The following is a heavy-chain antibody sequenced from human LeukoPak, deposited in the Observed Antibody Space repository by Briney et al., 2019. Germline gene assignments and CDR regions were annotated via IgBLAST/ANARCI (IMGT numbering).Heavy chain of an antibody. CDR2: IYHSGST. Sequence: PSETLSLTCAVSGGSISSNNWWWSWVRQPPGKGLEWIGEIYHSGSTNYNPSLKSRVTISVDKSKNQFSLKLSSVTAADTAVYYCAREGYSYGKNWFDPWGQGTLVTVSS. D-gene: IGHD5-18*01. J-gene: IGHJ5*02. CDR3: AREGYSYGKNWFDP. V-gene: IGHV4-4*02. CDR1: GGSISSNNW.